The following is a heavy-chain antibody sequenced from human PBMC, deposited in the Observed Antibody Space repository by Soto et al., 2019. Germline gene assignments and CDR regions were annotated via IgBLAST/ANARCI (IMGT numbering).Heavy chain of an antibody. J-gene: IGHJ4*02. CDR1: GYTVTSYY. Sequence: QVQMVQSGAEVKKPGASVKVSCKASGYTVTSYYMHWVRQAPGQGLEWMGIINPTGGSTTYAQKFQGRVTMTRDTPTSTVYMELSSLRFEDTAVYYCARDGDFWRWDYWGQGTQVTVSS. CDR2: INPTGGST. CDR3: ARDGDFWRWDY. V-gene: IGHV1-46*01. D-gene: IGHD3-3*01.